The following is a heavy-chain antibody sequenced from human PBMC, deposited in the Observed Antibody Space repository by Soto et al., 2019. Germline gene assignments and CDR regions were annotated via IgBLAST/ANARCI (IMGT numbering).Heavy chain of an antibody. CDR2: IYWDDDK. CDR3: AHSFPSIAARGGWFDP. CDR1: GFSLSTSGVG. J-gene: IGHJ5*02. Sequence: SGPTLVKPTQTLTLTCTFSGFSLSTSGVGVGWIRQPPGKALEWLALIYWDDDKRYSPSLKSRLTITKDTSKNQVVLTMTNMDPVDTATYYCAHSFPSIAARGGWFDPWGQGTLVTVSS. D-gene: IGHD6-6*01. V-gene: IGHV2-5*02.